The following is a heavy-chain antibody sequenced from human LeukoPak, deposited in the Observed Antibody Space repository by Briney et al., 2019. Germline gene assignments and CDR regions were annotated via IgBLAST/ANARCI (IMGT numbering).Heavy chain of an antibody. J-gene: IGHJ4*02. Sequence: GGFLRLSCAASGFTFSSYAMSWVRQAPGKGLEWVSAISGSGGSTYYADSVKGRFTISRDNSKNTLYLQMNSLRAEDTAVYYCARVAPPDSLVPLQDYWGQGTLVTVSS. D-gene: IGHD6-6*01. CDR1: GFTFSSYA. V-gene: IGHV3-23*01. CDR2: ISGSGGST. CDR3: ARVAPPDSLVPLQDY.